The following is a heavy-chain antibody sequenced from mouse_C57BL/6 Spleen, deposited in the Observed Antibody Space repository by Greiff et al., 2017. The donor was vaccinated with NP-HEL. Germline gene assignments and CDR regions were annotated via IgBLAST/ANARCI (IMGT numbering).Heavy chain of an antibody. CDR1: GYTFNDYN. CDR2: INTNNGGN. V-gene: IGHV1-22*01. D-gene: IGHD2-4*01. J-gene: IGHJ4*01. CDR3: ARCDYDVLYAMDY. Sequence: VQLQQSGPELVKPGASVKMSCKASGYTFNDYNMHWVKQSHGKSLEWIGYINTNNGGNSYNQKFKGTATLTVNKYSSKAYMEPRSLTSEDTAVYYCARCDYDVLYAMDYWGQGTSVTGSS.